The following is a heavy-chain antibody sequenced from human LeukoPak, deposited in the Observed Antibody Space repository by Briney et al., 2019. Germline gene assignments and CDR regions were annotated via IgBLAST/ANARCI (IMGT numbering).Heavy chain of an antibody. J-gene: IGHJ4*02. D-gene: IGHD3-10*01. CDR1: GFNFGDHG. Sequence: GGSLRLSCTASGFNFGDHGMSRVRQAPGKGLECIGFIRNRVHGGTTEYAASVKGRFTISRDDSKSAAYLQMNSLKTEDTALYYCTSASDPDGSGSKFYFAYWGQGAVVAVSS. V-gene: IGHV3-49*04. CDR3: TSASDPDGSGSKFYFAY. CDR2: IRNRVHGGTT.